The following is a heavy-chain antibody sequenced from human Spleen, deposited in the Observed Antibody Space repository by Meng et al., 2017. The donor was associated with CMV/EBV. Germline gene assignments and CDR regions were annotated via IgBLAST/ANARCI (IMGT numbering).Heavy chain of an antibody. CDR1: GGSVSSGSYY. CDR3: ARVDRQWGYSSSFASPGY. J-gene: IGHJ4*02. CDR2: IYYSGST. Sequence: SETLSLTCTVSGGSVSSGSYYWSWIRQPPGKGLEWIGYIYYSGSTNYNPSLKSRVTISVDTSKNQFSLKLSSVTAADTAVYYCARVDRQWGYSSSFASPGYWGQGTLVTVSS. V-gene: IGHV4-61*01. D-gene: IGHD6-6*01.